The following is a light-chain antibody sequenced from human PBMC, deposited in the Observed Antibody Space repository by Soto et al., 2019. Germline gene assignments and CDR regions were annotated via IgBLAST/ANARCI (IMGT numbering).Light chain of an antibody. CDR3: QQYVHWPPGA. V-gene: IGKV3-15*01. CDR1: QSVSSN. CDR2: GAS. J-gene: IGKJ1*01. Sequence: EIVMTQSPATLSVSPGERATLSCRAGQSVSSNLAWYQQKPGQAPRLLIYGASTRATGIPARFIGSGSGTEFTLTISSLQSEDSAVYYCQQYVHWPPGAFGQGTKVDIK.